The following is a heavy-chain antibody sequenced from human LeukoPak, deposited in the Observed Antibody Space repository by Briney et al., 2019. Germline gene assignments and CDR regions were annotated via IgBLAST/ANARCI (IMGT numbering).Heavy chain of an antibody. CDR2: INPSGGST. J-gene: IGHJ4*02. CDR3: ARDAESIVGATLFDY. Sequence: ASVKVSCKASGYTFTSYYMHWVRQAPGQGLEWMGIINPSGGSTSYAQKFQGRVTMTRDTSTSTVYMELSSLRSEDTAVYYCARDAESIVGATLFDYWGQGTLVTVSS. CDR1: GYTFTSYY. V-gene: IGHV1-46*01. D-gene: IGHD1-26*01.